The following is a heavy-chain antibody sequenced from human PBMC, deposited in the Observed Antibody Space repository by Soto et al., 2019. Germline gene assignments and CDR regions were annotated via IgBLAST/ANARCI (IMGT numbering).Heavy chain of an antibody. V-gene: IGHV4-59*08. Sequence: SSGTLSPTRTVSCGSISSYYWSWIRQPPGKGLEWIGYIYYSGSTYYNPSLKSRVTISVDTSKNQFSLKLSSVTAADTAVYYCSRVPGPWGQGTLVTVS. J-gene: IGHJ5*02. CDR1: CGSISSYY. CDR2: IYYSGST. CDR3: SRVPGP.